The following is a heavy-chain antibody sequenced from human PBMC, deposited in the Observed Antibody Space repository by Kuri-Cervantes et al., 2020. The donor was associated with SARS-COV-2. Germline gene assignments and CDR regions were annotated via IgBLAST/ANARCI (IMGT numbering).Heavy chain of an antibody. Sequence: LRLSCTVSGGSISSGSYYWSWIQQPAGKGLEWIGRIYTSGSTNYNPSLKSRATISVDTSKNQFSLKLSSVTAADTAVYYCARATKADYGDYIDAFDIWGQGTMVTVSS. J-gene: IGHJ3*02. D-gene: IGHD4-17*01. CDR2: IYTSGST. CDR1: GGSISSGSYY. V-gene: IGHV4-61*02. CDR3: ARATKADYGDYIDAFDI.